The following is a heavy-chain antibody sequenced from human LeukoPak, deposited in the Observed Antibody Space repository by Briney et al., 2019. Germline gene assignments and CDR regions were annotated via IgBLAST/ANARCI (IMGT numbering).Heavy chain of an antibody. V-gene: IGHV4-39*07. J-gene: IGHJ4*02. D-gene: IGHD2-21*02. CDR3: ARESGVTATPVPFDY. CDR1: GGSISSSSYY. Sequence: SETLSLTCTVSGGSISSSSYYWGWIRQPPGKGLEWIGSIYYSGSTYYNPSLKSRVTISVDTSKNQFSLKLSSVTAADTAVYYCARESGVTATPVPFDYWGQGTLVTVSS. CDR2: IYYSGST.